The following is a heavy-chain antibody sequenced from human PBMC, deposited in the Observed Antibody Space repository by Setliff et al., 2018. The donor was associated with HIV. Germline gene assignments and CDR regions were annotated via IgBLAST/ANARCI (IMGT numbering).Heavy chain of an antibody. V-gene: IGHV3-30*15. J-gene: IGHJ4*02. CDR1: GFRFRDFA. CDR2: MSYDGRRI. Sequence: GGSLRLSCVASGFRFRDFAMYWVRQAPGKGLEWVSAMSYDGRRIHYADSVQGRFTISRDNSKNTLYLQMSSLRPEDTDVYYCASARIPTGGTSTSFDYWGRGTLVTVSS. D-gene: IGHD1-1*01. CDR3: ASARIPTGGTSTSFDY.